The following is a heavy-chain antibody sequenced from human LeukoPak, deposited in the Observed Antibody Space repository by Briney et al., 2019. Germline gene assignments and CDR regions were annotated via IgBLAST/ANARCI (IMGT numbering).Heavy chain of an antibody. V-gene: IGHV3-23*01. D-gene: IGHD6-13*01. CDR2: ITGSGDTT. J-gene: IGHJ4*02. Sequence: GGSLRLSCAASGFTFSNHAMNWVRQAPGKGLEWVSLITGSGDTTYYADSVKGRFTISRDNSKNTLYLQMNSLRAEDTAVYYCARDKAAAVFDYWGQGTLVTVSS. CDR3: ARDKAAAVFDY. CDR1: GFTFSNHA.